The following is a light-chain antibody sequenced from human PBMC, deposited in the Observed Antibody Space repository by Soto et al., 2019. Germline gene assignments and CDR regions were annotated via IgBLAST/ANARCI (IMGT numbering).Light chain of an antibody. Sequence: EIVLTQSPGTLSLSPGERATLSCRASQSVSSSYLAWYQQKPGQAPRLLIYGASSRATGIPERFSGSGSGTDFTLTISSLEPEDFAVYYCQQRSNWPLTFGQGTKVDIK. J-gene: IGKJ1*01. CDR3: QQRSNWPLT. CDR1: QSVSSSY. V-gene: IGKV3D-20*02. CDR2: GAS.